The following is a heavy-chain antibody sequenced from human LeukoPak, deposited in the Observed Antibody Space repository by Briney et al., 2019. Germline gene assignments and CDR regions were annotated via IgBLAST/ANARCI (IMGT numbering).Heavy chain of an antibody. V-gene: IGHV1-18*01. J-gene: IGHJ4*02. CDR3: ARGYDILTGYPNYFDY. D-gene: IGHD3-9*01. Sequence: ASVKVSCKASGCTFTSYGISWVRQAPGQGLEWMGWISAYNGNTNYAQKLQGRVTMTTDTSTSTAYMELRSLRSDDTAVYYCARGYDILTGYPNYFDYWGQGTLVTVSS. CDR2: ISAYNGNT. CDR1: GCTFTSYG.